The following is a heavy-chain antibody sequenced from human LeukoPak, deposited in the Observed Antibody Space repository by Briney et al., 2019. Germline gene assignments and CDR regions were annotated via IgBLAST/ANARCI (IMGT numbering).Heavy chain of an antibody. V-gene: IGHV3-48*03. CDR1: GFNFNTYE. CDR2: ICGRGTTK. J-gene: IGHJ3*02. Sequence: GGSLRLSCAASGFNFNTYEMNWVRQAPGKGLEWVSYICGRGTTKYYADSVKGRFTISRDNAKNSLYLQMNSLRAEDTAVYYCAVAYYYGSGDAFDIWGQGTKVTVSS. D-gene: IGHD3-10*01. CDR3: AVAYYYGSGDAFDI.